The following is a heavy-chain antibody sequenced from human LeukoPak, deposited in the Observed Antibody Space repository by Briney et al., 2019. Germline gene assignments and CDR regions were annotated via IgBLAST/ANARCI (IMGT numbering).Heavy chain of an antibody. CDR1: GDSIGSAPYY. Sequence: PSQTLSLTCTVAGDSIGSAPYYWSWVRQTAGRELEWIGNIDSTGTTKYNPSVKTRVSMSLDASKNQFALQLRSVTAADTGVYFCARDTDCNGCECHGTAWFDPWGQGALVTVSS. J-gene: IGHJ5*02. D-gene: IGHD1-14*01. CDR3: ARDTDCNGCECHGTAWFDP. CDR2: IDSTGTT. V-gene: IGHV4-61*09.